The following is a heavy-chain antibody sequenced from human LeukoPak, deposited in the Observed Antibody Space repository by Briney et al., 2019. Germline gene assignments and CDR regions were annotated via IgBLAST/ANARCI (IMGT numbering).Heavy chain of an antibody. V-gene: IGHV1-46*01. CDR1: GYTFTSYY. J-gene: IGHJ4*02. CDR3: ARATLSDYYFNY. Sequence: ASVKVSCTAPGYTFTSYYMHWVRQAPGQGLEWMGIINPSGGSTSYAQKFQGRVTMTRDTSTNTVYMELSSLRSEDTAVYFCARATLSDYYFNYWGQGTLVTVSS. CDR2: INPSGGST.